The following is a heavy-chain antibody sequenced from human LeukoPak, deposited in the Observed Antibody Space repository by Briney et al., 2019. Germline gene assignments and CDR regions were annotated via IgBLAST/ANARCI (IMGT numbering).Heavy chain of an antibody. CDR3: AHRTYYYDSSGYPNWFDP. D-gene: IGHD3-22*01. Sequence: ESGPTLVKPTQTLTLTCTFSGFSLSTSGVGVGWIRQPPGKALEWLALIYWDDDKRYSPSLKSRLTIIKDTSKNQVVLTMTNMDPVDTATYYCAHRTYYYDSSGYPNWFDPWGQGTLVTVSS. CDR2: IYWDDDK. CDR1: GFSLSTSGVG. J-gene: IGHJ5*02. V-gene: IGHV2-5*02.